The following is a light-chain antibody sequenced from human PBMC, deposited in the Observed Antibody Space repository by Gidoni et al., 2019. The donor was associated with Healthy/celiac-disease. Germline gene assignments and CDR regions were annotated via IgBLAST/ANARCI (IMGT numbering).Light chain of an antibody. CDR1: QSISSY. V-gene: IGKV1-39*01. CDR3: RQSYSTPNT. CDR2: AAS. J-gene: IGKJ1*01. Sequence: DIQVDQASSYLSASVADRVTITSRESQSISSYLNWYQQKTGKVPKLLIYAASSLQSGVPSKLSGSGSGTDVTLTISSLQPEDFATYYCRQSYSTPNTFGQGTKVEIK.